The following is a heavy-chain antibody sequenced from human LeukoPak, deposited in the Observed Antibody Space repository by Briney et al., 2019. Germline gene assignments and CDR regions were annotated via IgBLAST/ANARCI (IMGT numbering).Heavy chain of an antibody. D-gene: IGHD6-13*01. J-gene: IGHJ4*02. CDR2: IYYSGST. V-gene: IGHV4-59*01. CDR3: ARVMGIAAAAPDY. Sequence: SETLSLTCTVSGGSISSYYWSWLRQPPGKGLEWIGYIYYSGSTNYNPSLKSRVTISVDTSKNQFSLKLSSVTAADTAVYYCARVMGIAAAAPDYWGQGTLVTVSS. CDR1: GGSISSYY.